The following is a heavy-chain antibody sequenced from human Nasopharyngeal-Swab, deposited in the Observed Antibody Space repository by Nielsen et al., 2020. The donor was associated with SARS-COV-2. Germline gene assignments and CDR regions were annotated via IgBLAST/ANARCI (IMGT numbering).Heavy chain of an antibody. CDR1: GGSISSYY. CDR3: ARHVGSGNFYYYYGMDV. D-gene: IGHD1-26*01. V-gene: IGHV4-59*08. Sequence: SETLSLTCTVSGGSISSYYWSWIRQPPGRGLEWIGHIYNRETTNYNPSPKSRVTISPDTSENQFSLKLRSVTAADTAIYYCARHVGSGNFYYYYGMDVWGPGTTVTVSS. J-gene: IGHJ6*02. CDR2: IYNRETT.